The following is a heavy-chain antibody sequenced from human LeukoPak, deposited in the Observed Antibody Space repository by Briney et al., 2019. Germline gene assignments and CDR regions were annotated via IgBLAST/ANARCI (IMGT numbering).Heavy chain of an antibody. CDR1: GGSISSYY. D-gene: IGHD4-17*01. J-gene: IGHJ4*02. CDR2: IYYSGST. V-gene: IGHV4-59*01. CDR3: ARVPRRTTTVTNAAPL. Sequence: SETLSLTCTVSGGSISSYYWSWIRQPPGKGLEWIGYIYYSGSTNYNPSLKSRVTISVDTSKNQFSLKLSSVTAADTAVYYCARVPRRTTTVTNAAPLWGQGTLVTVSS.